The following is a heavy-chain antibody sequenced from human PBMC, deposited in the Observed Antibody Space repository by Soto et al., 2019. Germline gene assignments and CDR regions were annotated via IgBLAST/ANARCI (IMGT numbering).Heavy chain of an antibody. V-gene: IGHV3-7*05. CDR2: INLAGSEK. D-gene: IGHD5-18*01. CDR3: ARDGSTSWYSYDYHGMDV. CDR1: GFTFRTYW. J-gene: IGHJ6*02. Sequence: EVQLVESGGGLVQPGGSLSLSCAASGFTFRTYWLSWVRQVPGKGLEWVANINLAGSEKNYVDSVKGRFTISRDNARNSLYLQMSSLRAEDTALYYCARDGSTSWYSYDYHGMDVWGQGTTVTVSS.